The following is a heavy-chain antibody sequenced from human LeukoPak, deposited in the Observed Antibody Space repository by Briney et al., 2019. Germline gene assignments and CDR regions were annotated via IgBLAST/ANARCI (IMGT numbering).Heavy chain of an antibody. Sequence: PGGSLRLSRAASGFTFSSYGMHWVRQAPGKGLEWVAVISYDGSNKYYADSVKGRFTISRDNSKNTLYLQMNSLRAEDTAVYYCAKAYIVATGFDYWGQGTLVTVSS. D-gene: IGHD5-12*01. V-gene: IGHV3-30*18. CDR3: AKAYIVATGFDY. J-gene: IGHJ4*02. CDR2: ISYDGSNK. CDR1: GFTFSSYG.